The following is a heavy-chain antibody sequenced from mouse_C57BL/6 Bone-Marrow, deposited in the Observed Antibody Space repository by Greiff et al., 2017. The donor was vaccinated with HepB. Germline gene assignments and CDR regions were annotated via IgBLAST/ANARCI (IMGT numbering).Heavy chain of an antibody. CDR1: GFTFSDYG. CDR2: ISNLAYSI. CDR3: ARGGDYDAYAMDY. V-gene: IGHV5-15*01. D-gene: IGHD2-4*01. Sequence: EVQGVESGGGLVQPGGSLKLSCAASGFTFSDYGMAWVRQAPRKGPEWVAFISNLAYSIYYADTVTGRFTISRENAKNTLYLEMSSLRSEDTAMYYCARGGDYDAYAMDYWGQGTSVTVSS. J-gene: IGHJ4*01.